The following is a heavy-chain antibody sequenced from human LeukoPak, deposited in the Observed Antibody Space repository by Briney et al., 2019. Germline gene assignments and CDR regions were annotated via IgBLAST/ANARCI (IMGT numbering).Heavy chain of an antibody. CDR1: GGSITSYY. D-gene: IGHD1-20*01. CDR3: ARSVHSWNDYFGY. J-gene: IGHJ4*01. Sequence: SETLSLTCTVSGGSITSYYWSWIRQPPGKGLEWIGYIYYSGSTNYNPSLKSRVTISVDTSKNQFSLKLSSVTAADTAVYYCARSVHSWNDYFGYWGQGTLVTVSS. CDR2: IYYSGST. V-gene: IGHV4-59*01.